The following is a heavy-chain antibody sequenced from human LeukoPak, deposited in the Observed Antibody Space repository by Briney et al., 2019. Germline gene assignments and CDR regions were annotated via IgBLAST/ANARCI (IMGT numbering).Heavy chain of an antibody. CDR3: AKAPREYYFDY. Sequence: GGSLRLSCAASGFTFSSYGMHWVRQAPGKGLEWVAVISYDGSNKYYADSVKGRFTISGDNSKNTLYLQMNSLRAEDTAVYYCAKAPREYYFDYWGQGTLVTVSS. D-gene: IGHD3-10*01. CDR1: GFTFSSYG. V-gene: IGHV3-30*18. J-gene: IGHJ4*02. CDR2: ISYDGSNK.